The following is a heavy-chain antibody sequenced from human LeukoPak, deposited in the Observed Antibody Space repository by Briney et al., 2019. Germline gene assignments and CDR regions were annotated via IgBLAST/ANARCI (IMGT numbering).Heavy chain of an antibody. J-gene: IGHJ4*02. D-gene: IGHD5-24*01. CDR2: INPNSGGT. V-gene: IGHV1-2*06. CDR1: GYTLTGYY. Sequence: ASVKVSCKASGYTLTGYYMHWVRQAPGQGLEWMGRINPNSGGTNYAQKFQGRVTMTRDTSISTAYMELSRLRSDDTAVYYCASASAWLQGFDYWGQGTLVTVSS. CDR3: ASASAWLQGFDY.